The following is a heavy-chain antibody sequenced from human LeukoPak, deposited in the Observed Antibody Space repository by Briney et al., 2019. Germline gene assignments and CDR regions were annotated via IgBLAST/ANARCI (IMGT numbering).Heavy chain of an antibody. Sequence: SETLSLTCTVSGGPISTYYWSWIRQPPGKGLEWIGSIYYSGSTYYNPSLKSRVTISVDTSKNQFSLKLSSVTAADTAVYYCARQGATVSSNWFDPWGQGTLVTVSS. CDR2: IYYSGST. CDR3: ARQGATVSSNWFDP. CDR1: GGPISTYY. V-gene: IGHV4-39*01. J-gene: IGHJ5*02. D-gene: IGHD4-11*01.